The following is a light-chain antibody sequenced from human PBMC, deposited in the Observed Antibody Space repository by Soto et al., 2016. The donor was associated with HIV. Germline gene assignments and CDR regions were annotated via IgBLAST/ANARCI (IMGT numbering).Light chain of an antibody. CDR1: EGISHY. J-gene: IGKJ2*01. CDR3: QQYYSYSYT. V-gene: IGKV1-5*03. CDR2: TAS. Sequence: DIQLTQSPSSLSASVGDRVTITCRASEGISHYLAWYQQKPGKAPELLIYTASSLKSGVPSRFSGRGSGTEFTLTISSLQPDDFATYYCQQYYSYSYTFGQGTKLDIK.